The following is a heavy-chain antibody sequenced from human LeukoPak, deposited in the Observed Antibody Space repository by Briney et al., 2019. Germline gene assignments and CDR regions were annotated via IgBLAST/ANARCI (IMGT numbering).Heavy chain of an antibody. CDR3: FRDDGPGT. D-gene: IGHD3-10*01. Sequence: GGSLRLSCAASGFTFSTYWMSWVRQAPGKGPEWVANIKEDGSEAYYMDSVRGRFTISRDNAETSLHLQMDSLRAEDTAVYYCFRDDGPGTWGQGTLVTVSS. CDR1: GFTFSTYW. CDR2: IKEDGSEA. V-gene: IGHV3-7*01. J-gene: IGHJ5*02.